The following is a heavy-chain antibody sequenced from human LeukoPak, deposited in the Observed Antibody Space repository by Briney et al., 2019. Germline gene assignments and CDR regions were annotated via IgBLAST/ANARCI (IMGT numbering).Heavy chain of an antibody. CDR3: ARDSLAPDSGFDY. CDR1: AGSINSGSYY. CDR2: IYYSGST. J-gene: IGHJ4*02. Sequence: SETLSLTCTVSAGSINSGSYYWGWIRQPPGKGLDWIGYIYYSGSTYYNPSLKSRVTISVDTSKNQFSLKLSSVTAADTAVYYCARDSLAPDSGFDYWGQGTLVTVSS. V-gene: IGHV4-31*03.